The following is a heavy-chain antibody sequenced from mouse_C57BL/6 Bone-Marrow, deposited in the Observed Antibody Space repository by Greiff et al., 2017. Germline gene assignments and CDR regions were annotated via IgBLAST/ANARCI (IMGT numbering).Heavy chain of an antibody. J-gene: IGHJ4*01. CDR2: LWWVDVK. CDR3: ARIAPLYYDNYPYSMDY. CDR1: GFSPRTTGMG. V-gene: IGHV8-8*01. Sequence: QVTLKEFGPGILQLSQTLSWTGSFLGFSPRTTGMGVCWIRLPSGKGLEWLAHLWWVDVKSYNPALKSRLTISTDTPKNQAFLKIAKGDTAEQATYYCARIAPLYYDNYPYSMDYWGQGTSVTVSS. D-gene: IGHD2-1*01.